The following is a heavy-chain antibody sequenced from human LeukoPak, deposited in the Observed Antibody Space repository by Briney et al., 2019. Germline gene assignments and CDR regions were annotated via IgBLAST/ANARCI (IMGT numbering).Heavy chain of an antibody. CDR1: GFTFDDYA. CDR2: ISWNSGSI. CDR3: ARDTLGEGDDSDYAIYYFDY. D-gene: IGHD5-12*01. Sequence: GRSLRLSCAASGFTFDDYAMHWVRQAPGKGLEWVSGISWNSGSISYADSVKGRFTISRDNAKNSLYLQMNSLRAEDTAVYYCARDTLGEGDDSDYAIYYFDYWGHGTLVTVSS. J-gene: IGHJ4*01. V-gene: IGHV3-9*01.